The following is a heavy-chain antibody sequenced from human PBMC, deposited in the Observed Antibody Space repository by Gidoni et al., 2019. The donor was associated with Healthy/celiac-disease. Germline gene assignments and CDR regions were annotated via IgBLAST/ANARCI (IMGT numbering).Heavy chain of an antibody. Sequence: EVQLVESGGGLVQPGGSLRLSCAASGFTVSSNYMSWVRQAPGKGLEWVSVIYSGGSTYYADSVKGRFTISRHNSKNTLYLQMNSLRAEDTAVYYCVFRGYSGYGDIGIDYWGQGTLVTVSS. CDR1: GFTVSSNY. D-gene: IGHD5-12*01. CDR3: VFRGYSGYGDIGIDY. CDR2: IYSGGST. V-gene: IGHV3-53*04. J-gene: IGHJ4*02.